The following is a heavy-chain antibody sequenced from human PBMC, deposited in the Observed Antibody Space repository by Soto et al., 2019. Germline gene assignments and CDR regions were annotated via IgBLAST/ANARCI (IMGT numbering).Heavy chain of an antibody. CDR1: GFTFSDYY. D-gene: IGHD3-22*01. CDR3: ARADSSGWPQYYFDY. V-gene: IGHV3-11*01. CDR2: ISSSGSTI. J-gene: IGHJ4*02. Sequence: PGGSLRLSCAASGFTFSDYYMSWIRQAPGKGLEWVSYISSSGSTIYYADSVKGRFTISRDNAKNSLYLQMNSLRAEDTAVYYCARADSSGWPQYYFDYWGQGTLVTVSS.